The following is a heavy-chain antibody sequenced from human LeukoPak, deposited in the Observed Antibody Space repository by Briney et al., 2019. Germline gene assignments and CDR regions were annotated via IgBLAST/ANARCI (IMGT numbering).Heavy chain of an antibody. J-gene: IGHJ4*02. CDR1: GFTFSIYE. V-gene: IGHV3-48*03. CDR2: ISSGGGTI. CDR3: AKDRRPPTVVTYPSD. D-gene: IGHD4-11*01. Sequence: GSSLRLSCVVSGFTFSIYEMSWVRQAPGKRLEWVSYISSGGGTIYYADSVNGRFTISRDNAKNSLYLQINRQRAEDTAEYPCAKDRRPPTVVTYPSDWGQGTLVTVSS.